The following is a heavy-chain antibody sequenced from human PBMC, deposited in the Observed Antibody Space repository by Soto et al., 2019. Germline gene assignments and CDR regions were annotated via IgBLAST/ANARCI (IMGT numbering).Heavy chain of an antibody. J-gene: IGHJ2*01. CDR3: AKDYYGDLNWHFDL. CDR2: ISWNSGRI. Sequence: EVQLVESGGGSVQPGRSLRLSCAASGFTFDDYAMHWVRQAPGKGLEWVSGISWNSGRIGYADSVKGRFTISRDNAKNSLYLQMNSLRAEDTALYYCAKDYYGDLNWHFDLWGRGTLVTVSS. D-gene: IGHD4-17*01. CDR1: GFTFDDYA. V-gene: IGHV3-9*01.